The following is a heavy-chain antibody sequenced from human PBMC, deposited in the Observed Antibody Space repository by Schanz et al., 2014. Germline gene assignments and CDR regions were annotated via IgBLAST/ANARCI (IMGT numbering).Heavy chain of an antibody. Sequence: QVQLVESRGGVVQPGRSLRLSCAASGFTFRGHAMHWVRQAPGKGLEKVAAISTDGTNTYYAASVRGRFTISRDNSKNTVYLQMDSLRSEDTAVYYCTRDRGALVTHNDALNLWGQGTMVSVSS. CDR3: TRDRGALVTHNDALNL. J-gene: IGHJ3*01. V-gene: IGHV3-30*04. D-gene: IGHD2-8*02. CDR1: GFTFRGHA. CDR2: ISTDGTNT.